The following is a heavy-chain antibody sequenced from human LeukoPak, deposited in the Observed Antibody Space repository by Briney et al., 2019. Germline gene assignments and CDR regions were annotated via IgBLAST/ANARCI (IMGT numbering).Heavy chain of an antibody. Sequence: SETLSLTCTVSGGSISSYYWSWIRQPAGKGLEWIGSIYYSGSTYYNPSLKSRVTISVDTSKNQFSLKLSSVTAADTAVYYCARASIVEVFDYWGQGTLVTVSS. J-gene: IGHJ4*02. D-gene: IGHD1-26*01. CDR3: ARASIVEVFDY. CDR2: IYYSGST. CDR1: GGSISSYY. V-gene: IGHV4-4*07.